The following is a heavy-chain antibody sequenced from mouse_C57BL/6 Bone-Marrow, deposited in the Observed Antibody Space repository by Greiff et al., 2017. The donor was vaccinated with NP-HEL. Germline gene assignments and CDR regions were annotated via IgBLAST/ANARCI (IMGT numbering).Heavy chain of an antibody. D-gene: IGHD2-4*01. V-gene: IGHV6-3*01. Sequence: EVQRVESGGGLVQPGGSMKLSCVASGFTFSNYWMNWVRQSPEKGLEWVAQIRLKSDNYATHYAESVKGRFTISRDDSKSSVYLQMNNLRAEDTGIYYCTAPLYYDYDGEFAYWGQGTLVTVSA. J-gene: IGHJ3*01. CDR2: IRLKSDNYAT. CDR3: TAPLYYDYDGEFAY. CDR1: GFTFSNYW.